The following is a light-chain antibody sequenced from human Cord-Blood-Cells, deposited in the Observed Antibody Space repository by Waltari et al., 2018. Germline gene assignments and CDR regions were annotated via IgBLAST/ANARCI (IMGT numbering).Light chain of an antibody. CDR1: SRDVGGDNY. CDR3: SSYTSSSTWV. CDR2: DVS. Sequence: QSALTQPASVSGSPGQSITISCTGTSRDVGGDNYVSWYQQHPGKAPKHMIYDVSNRPSGVSNRFSGSKSDNTASLTISGLQAEDEADYYCSSYTSSSTWVFGGGTKLTVL. J-gene: IGLJ3*02. V-gene: IGLV2-14*03.